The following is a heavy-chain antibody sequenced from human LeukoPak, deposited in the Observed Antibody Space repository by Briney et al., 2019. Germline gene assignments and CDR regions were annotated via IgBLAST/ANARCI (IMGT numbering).Heavy chain of an antibody. D-gene: IGHD3-10*01. V-gene: IGHV3-48*03. J-gene: IGHJ4*02. CDR2: ISTSDSTI. CDR1: GFTFSSYG. Sequence: GGTLRLSCAASGFTFSSYGMTWVRQAPGKGLEWVSYISTSDSTIYYADSVKGRFTISRDNAKNSLYLQMNSLRAEDTAIYYCARDFGYYGSGSYPDCFDYWGQGTLVTVSS. CDR3: ARDFGYYGSGSYPDCFDY.